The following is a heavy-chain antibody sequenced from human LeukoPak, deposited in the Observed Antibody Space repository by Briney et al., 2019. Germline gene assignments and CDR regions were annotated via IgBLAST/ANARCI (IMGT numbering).Heavy chain of an antibody. Sequence: GGSLRLSCAASGCTFSSHDMHRVRQPTGKGLEWVSVIGTAGNTYYTDSVKGRFTISRENAKNSLYLQMDNLRAEDTAVYYCARSKSYSSGWTDFDCWGQGTLVTVSS. CDR1: GCTFSSHD. V-gene: IGHV3-13*01. D-gene: IGHD6-19*01. CDR3: ARSKSYSSGWTDFDC. J-gene: IGHJ4*02. CDR2: IGTAGNT.